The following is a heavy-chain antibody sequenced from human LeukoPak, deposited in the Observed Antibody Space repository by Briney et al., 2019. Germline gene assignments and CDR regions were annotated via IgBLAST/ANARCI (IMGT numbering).Heavy chain of an antibody. J-gene: IGHJ4*02. CDR3: ARDRVGATDYFDY. Sequence: GGPLRLSCAASGFTFSSYAMHWVRQAPGKGLEWVAVISYDGSNKYYTDSEKGRFTISRDNSKNTLYLQMNSLRAEDTAVYYCARDRVGATDYFDYWGQETLVTVSS. CDR2: ISYDGSNK. CDR1: GFTFSSYA. D-gene: IGHD1-26*01. V-gene: IGHV3-30-3*01.